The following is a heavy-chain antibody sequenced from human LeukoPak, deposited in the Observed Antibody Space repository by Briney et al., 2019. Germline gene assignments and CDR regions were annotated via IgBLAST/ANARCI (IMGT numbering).Heavy chain of an antibody. CDR2: IGDAGT. J-gene: IGHJ3*01. V-gene: IGHV3-23*01. Sequence: GGSLRLSCAASGFTFNDFAMTWVRQAPGKGLEWVSSIGDAGTYYADSVKGRFTISRDNPKNMLYLQLNSLRAGDTAMYYCAKNSGPFDVRGQGTMVTVSS. CDR1: GFTFNDFA. D-gene: IGHD3-10*01. CDR3: AKNSGPFDV.